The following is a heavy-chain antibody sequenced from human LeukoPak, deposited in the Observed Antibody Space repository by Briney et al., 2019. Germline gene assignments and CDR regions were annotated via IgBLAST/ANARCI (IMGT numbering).Heavy chain of an antibody. CDR2: INHSGST. CDR3: ASVYDSSGYYPF. J-gene: IGHJ4*02. Sequence: SETLSLTCAVFGGSFSGYYWSWIRQPPGKGLEWIGEINHSGSTNNNPSLESRVTISVDTSKNQFSLKLTSVTAADTAVYYCASVYDSSGYYPFWGQGTLVTVSS. V-gene: IGHV4-34*01. CDR1: GGSFSGYY. D-gene: IGHD3-22*01.